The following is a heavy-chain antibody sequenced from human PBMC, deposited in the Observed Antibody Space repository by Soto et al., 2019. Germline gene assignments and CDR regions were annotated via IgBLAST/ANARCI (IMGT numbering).Heavy chain of an antibody. CDR2: IIPIFGTA. CDR3: AADRSSVGDWYFDL. Sequence: SVKVSCKASGGTFSSYAISWVRQAPGQGLEWMGGIIPIFGTANCAQKFQGRVTITADESTSTAYTELSSLRSEDTAVYYCAADRSSVGDWYFDLWGRGTLVTVSS. CDR1: GGTFSSYA. V-gene: IGHV1-69*13. J-gene: IGHJ2*01. D-gene: IGHD3-10*01.